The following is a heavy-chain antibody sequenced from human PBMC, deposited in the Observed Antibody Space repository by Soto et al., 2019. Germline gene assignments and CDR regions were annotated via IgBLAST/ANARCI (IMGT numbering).Heavy chain of an antibody. CDR1: EFNFRGYI. V-gene: IGHV3-23*01. J-gene: IGHJ6*02. CDR2: ISGSGGST. Sequence: GGSQRVSCAAAEFNFRGYIMNWVRKAPGKGLEWVSAISGSGGSTYYADSVKGRFTISRDNSKNTLYLQMNSLRAEDTAVYYCAKEGITIFGVVIPDNPYYYGMDVWGQGTTVTVSS. CDR3: AKEGITIFGVVIPDNPYYYGMDV. D-gene: IGHD3-3*01.